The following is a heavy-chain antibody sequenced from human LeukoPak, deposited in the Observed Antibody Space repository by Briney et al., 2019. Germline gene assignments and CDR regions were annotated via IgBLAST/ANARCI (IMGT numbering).Heavy chain of an antibody. J-gene: IGHJ6*03. V-gene: IGHV4-38-2*02. CDR3: ARAGSSGLPYYYYMDV. CDR2: IFHSGST. CDR1: GHSISSDYY. D-gene: IGHD3-22*01. Sequence: SETLSLTCTVSGHSISSDYYWGWIRQPPGKGLEWIGSIFHSGSTYYNPSLKSRVTISVDTSKNQFSLKLSSVTATDTAVYYCARAGSSGLPYYYYMDVWGKGTTVTISS.